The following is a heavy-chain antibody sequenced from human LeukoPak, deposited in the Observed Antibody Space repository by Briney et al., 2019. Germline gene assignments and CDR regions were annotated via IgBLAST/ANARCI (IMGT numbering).Heavy chain of an antibody. CDR3: AKDFEAGRGYSYGRVFDY. D-gene: IGHD5-18*01. Sequence: GRSLRLSCAASGFTFSSYAMHWVRQAPGKGLEWVAVISYDGSNKYYADSVKGRFTISGDNTKNALYWKMNSLRAEDTAVYYCAKDFEAGRGYSYGRVFDYWGQGTLVTVSS. V-gene: IGHV3-30-3*01. CDR1: GFTFSSYA. CDR2: ISYDGSNK. J-gene: IGHJ4*02.